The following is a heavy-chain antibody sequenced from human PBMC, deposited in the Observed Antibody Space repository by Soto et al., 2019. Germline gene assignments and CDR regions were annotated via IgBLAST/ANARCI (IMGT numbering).Heavy chain of an antibody. V-gene: IGHV3-23*01. D-gene: IGHD1-7*01. CDR3: ATVRGGTSCYALDV. J-gene: IGHJ6*02. CDR1: GFTFSSYA. CDR2: ISGSGGNT. Sequence: GGSLRLSCVASGFTFSSYAMTWVRQAPGKGLEWVSLISGSGGNTYYADSVKGRFSISRDNSKNTLYLHMNSLRVEDTAVYYCATVRGGTSCYALDVWGQGTTVTVSS.